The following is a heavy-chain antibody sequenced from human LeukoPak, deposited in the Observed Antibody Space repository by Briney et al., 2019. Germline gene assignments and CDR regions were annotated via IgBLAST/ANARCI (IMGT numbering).Heavy chain of an antibody. CDR2: INHSGST. Sequence: SETLSLTCAVYGGSFSAYSWSWIRLPPGKGLEWIGEINHSGSTNYNPSLKSRVTMPVDTSKNQLSLRLTSVTAADTAVYYCARAHYGNYAEYFQHWGQGTLVTVSS. V-gene: IGHV4-34*01. J-gene: IGHJ1*01. D-gene: IGHD4-11*01. CDR3: ARAHYGNYAEYFQH. CDR1: GGSFSAYS.